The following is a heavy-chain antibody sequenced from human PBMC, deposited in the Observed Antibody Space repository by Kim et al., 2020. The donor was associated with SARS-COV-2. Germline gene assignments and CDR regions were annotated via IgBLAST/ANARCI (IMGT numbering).Heavy chain of an antibody. D-gene: IGHD3-22*01. Sequence: GGSLRLSCAASGFTFRNAWMSWVRQAPGKGLEWVGRIKSKTDGGTTDYGAPVKGRFTISRDDSKNMLYLQMNSLKTEDTALYYCTSITMIVVADIAHYWGQGTLVTVSS. J-gene: IGHJ4*02. V-gene: IGHV3-15*01. CDR2: IKSKTDGGTT. CDR3: TSITMIVVADIAHY. CDR1: GFTFRNAW.